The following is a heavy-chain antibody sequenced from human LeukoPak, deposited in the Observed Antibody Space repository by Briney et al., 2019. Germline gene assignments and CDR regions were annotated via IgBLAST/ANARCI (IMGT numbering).Heavy chain of an antibody. V-gene: IGHV4-38-2*01. CDR1: GYSISSGYY. CDR2: IYHSGST. J-gene: IGHJ3*02. D-gene: IGHD3-9*01. Sequence: SETLTLTCAVSGYSISSGYYWGWIRQPPGKGLEWIGSIYHSGSTYYNPSLKSRVTISVDTSKNQFSLKLSSVTAADTAVYYCARPIPVLRYFDWLSAGAFDIWGQGTMVTVSS. CDR3: ARPIPVLRYFDWLSAGAFDI.